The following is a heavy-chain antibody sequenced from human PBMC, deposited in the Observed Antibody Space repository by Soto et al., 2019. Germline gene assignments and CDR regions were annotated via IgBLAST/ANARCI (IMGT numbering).Heavy chain of an antibody. Sequence: PSQTLSLTCAISGDSVSSNSAAWNWIRQSPSRGLEWLGRTYYRSKWYNDYAVSVKSRITINPATSKNQFSLQLNSVTPEDTAVYYCARDRPDVTVVPGIDQPMFDYWGQGTPVTVSS. J-gene: IGHJ4*02. CDR1: GDSVSSNSAA. V-gene: IGHV6-1*01. CDR3: ARDRPDVTVVPGIDQPMFDY. CDR2: TYYRSKWYN. D-gene: IGHD2-2*01.